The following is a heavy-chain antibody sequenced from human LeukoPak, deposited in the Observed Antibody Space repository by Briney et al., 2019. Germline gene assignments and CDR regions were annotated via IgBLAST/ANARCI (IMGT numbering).Heavy chain of an antibody. CDR2: IRYDGRNK. CDR3: AKPDVYYGSGSGAFDI. J-gene: IGHJ3*02. D-gene: IGHD3-10*01. CDR1: GFTFSSYG. V-gene: IGHV3-30*02. Sequence: GGSLRLSCAASGFTFSSYGMHWVRQAPGKGLEWVAFIRYDGRNKYYADSVKGRFTISRDNSKNTLYLQMNSLRAEDTAVYYCAKPDVYYGSGSGAFDIWGQGTMVTVSS.